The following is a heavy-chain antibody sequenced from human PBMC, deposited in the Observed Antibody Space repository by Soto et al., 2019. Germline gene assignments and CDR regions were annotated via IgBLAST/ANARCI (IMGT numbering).Heavy chain of an antibody. CDR1: GFTFSSYG. CDR3: AIAYLAQRVTRSVFDI. D-gene: IGHD2-21*02. Sequence: WVSMRLSGLACGFTFSSYGMHWVRQAQSKGLARVAVISADGSTKYYADSAKGRFNISSDKSKNTLYLQMNSLRAEDTAVYYCAIAYLAQRVTRSVFDIWGQGT. CDR2: ISADGSTK. V-gene: IGHV3-30*03. J-gene: IGHJ3*02.